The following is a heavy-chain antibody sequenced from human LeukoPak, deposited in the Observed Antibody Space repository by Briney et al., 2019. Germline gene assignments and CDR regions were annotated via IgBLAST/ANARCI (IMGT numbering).Heavy chain of an antibody. D-gene: IGHD3-10*01. J-gene: IGHJ4*02. CDR3: AKLGGSGSYV. CDR2: ISSSGSTI. V-gene: IGHV3-48*03. CDR1: GFTFSSYE. Sequence: QAGGSLRLSCAAPGFTFSSYEMNWVRQAPGKGLEWVSYISSSGSTIYYADSVKGRFTISRDNAKNTLYLQMNSLRAEDTAVYHCAKLGGSGSYVWGQGTLVTVSS.